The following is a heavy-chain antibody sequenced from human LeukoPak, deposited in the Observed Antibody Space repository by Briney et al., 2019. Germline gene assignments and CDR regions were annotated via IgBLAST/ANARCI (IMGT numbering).Heavy chain of an antibody. CDR1: GFSFSSSS. V-gene: IGHV3-48*02. Sequence: PGGSLRLSCAASGFSFSSSSMNWVRQAPGKGLEWISYISSSSSAIYYADSVKGRFTISRDNAKNSLYLQMNSLRDEDTAVYYCAKELRGHSYGLRNNWFDPWGQGTLVTVSS. D-gene: IGHD5-18*01. CDR3: AKELRGHSYGLRNNWFDP. CDR2: ISSSSSAI. J-gene: IGHJ5*02.